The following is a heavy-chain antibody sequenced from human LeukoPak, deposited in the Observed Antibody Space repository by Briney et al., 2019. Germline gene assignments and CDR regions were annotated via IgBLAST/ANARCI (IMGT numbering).Heavy chain of an antibody. Sequence: ASVKVSCKASGYKFINYGISWVRQAPGQGLEWMGWISGYNGNTNYAEKFQGRVTMTTDTSTSTAYMELRSLTSDDTAIYYCARDYWMAAVGIFHFWGQGTLVTVSS. CDR3: ARDYWMAAVGIFHF. V-gene: IGHV1-18*01. D-gene: IGHD6-13*01. J-gene: IGHJ4*02. CDR2: ISGYNGNT. CDR1: GYKFINYG.